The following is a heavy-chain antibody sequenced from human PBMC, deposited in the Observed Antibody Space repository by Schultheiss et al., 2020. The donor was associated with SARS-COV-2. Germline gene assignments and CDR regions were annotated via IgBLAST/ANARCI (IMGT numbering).Heavy chain of an antibody. CDR3: ARLTPVVSAAIDYWFDP. Sequence: GESLKISCKGSGYSFTSYWIGWVRQMPGKGLEWMGIIYPGDSDTRYSPSFQGQVTISADKSISTAYLQWSSLKASDTAMYYCARLTPVVSAAIDYWFDPWGQGTLVTVSS. D-gene: IGHD2-2*01. J-gene: IGHJ5*02. CDR2: IYPGDSDT. V-gene: IGHV5-51*01. CDR1: GYSFTSYW.